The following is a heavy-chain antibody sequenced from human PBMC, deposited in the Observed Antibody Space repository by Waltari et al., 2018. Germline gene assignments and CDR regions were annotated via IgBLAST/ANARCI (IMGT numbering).Heavy chain of an antibody. CDR2: INPNSGGT. CDR3: AREGIAAGTTYLWFDP. D-gene: IGHD6-13*01. Sequence: QVQLVQSGAEVKKPGASVKVSCKASGYTFTGYYMHWVRQAPGQGLEWMGWINPNSGGTTNEEKFQGRRTMTWETSRRTHFTELRRLASDATAVYYCAREGIAAGTTYLWFDPWGQGTLVTVSS. V-gene: IGHV1-2*02. J-gene: IGHJ5*02. CDR1: GYTFTGYY.